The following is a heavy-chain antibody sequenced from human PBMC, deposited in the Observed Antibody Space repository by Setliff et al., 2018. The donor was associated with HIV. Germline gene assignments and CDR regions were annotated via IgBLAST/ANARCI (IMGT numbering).Heavy chain of an antibody. CDR2: ISSSSDYI. CDR3: ARERGAYDYVWGTYEKQFDY. J-gene: IGHJ4*02. Sequence: GGSLRLSCVASAFTVSGKWMGWVRQAPGKGLEWVSSISSSSDYIYYADSVKGRFTISRDNAKNSLYLQMNSLRAEDTAVYYCARERGAYDYVWGTYEKQFDYWGQGTLVTAPQ. V-gene: IGHV3-21*01. D-gene: IGHD3-16*01. CDR1: AFTVSGKW.